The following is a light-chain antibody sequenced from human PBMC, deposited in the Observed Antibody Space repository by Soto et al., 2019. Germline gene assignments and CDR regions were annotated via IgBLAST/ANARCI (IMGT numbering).Light chain of an antibody. Sequence: QSVLTQPTSASAAPGQKVTISCSGSSSNIGGNSVSWYQQLPGTAPKLLIYDDNKRPSGIPDRFSGSKSGTSATLGITGFQTGDEADYYCGSWDSSLSAYVFGTGTKVTVL. CDR1: SSNIGGNS. CDR3: GSWDSSLSAYV. V-gene: IGLV1-51*01. J-gene: IGLJ1*01. CDR2: DDN.